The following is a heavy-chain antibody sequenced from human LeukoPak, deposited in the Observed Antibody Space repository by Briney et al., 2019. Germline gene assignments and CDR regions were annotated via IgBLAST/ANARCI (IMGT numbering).Heavy chain of an antibody. CDR2: ISYDGSNK. D-gene: IGHD1-1*01. CDR1: GFTFSSYG. J-gene: IGHJ4*02. Sequence: GGSLRLSCAASGFTFSSYGIHWVREAPGKGLEGVAVISYDGSNKYYADSVKGRSTISRDNSNSTLYLHMSSLRAEDTALYYCAKDRGGNDPASLDYWGQGTLVTVSS. CDR3: AKDRGGNDPASLDY. V-gene: IGHV3-30*18.